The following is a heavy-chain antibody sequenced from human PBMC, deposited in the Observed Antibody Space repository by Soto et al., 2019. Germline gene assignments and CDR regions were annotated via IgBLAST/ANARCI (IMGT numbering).Heavy chain of an antibody. J-gene: IGHJ4*02. CDR1: GFTFSSYA. D-gene: IGHD5-12*01. CDR3: AMARYSGYDV. Sequence: EVQLLESGGGLVQPGGSLRLSCAASGFTFSSYAMSWVRQAPGKGLEWVSRISGSGGSTSYADSVKGRFTVSRDNSKNTLYLQMNSLRADDTAVYYCAMARYSGYDVWGQGTLVTVSS. CDR2: ISGSGGST. V-gene: IGHV3-23*01.